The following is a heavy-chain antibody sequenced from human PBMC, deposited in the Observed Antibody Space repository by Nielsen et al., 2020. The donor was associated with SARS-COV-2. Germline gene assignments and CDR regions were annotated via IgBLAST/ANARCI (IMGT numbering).Heavy chain of an antibody. J-gene: IGHJ6*02. CDR1: GFTFSSYA. CDR2: ISSSSSYT. D-gene: IGHD3-3*01. V-gene: IGHV3-21*05. Sequence: GESLKISCAASGFTFSSYAMHWVRQAPGKGLEWVSYISSSSSYTNYADSVKGRFTISRDNAKNSLYLQMNSLRAEDTAVYYCARDTDFWSGYYHFGMDVWGQGTTVTVSS. CDR3: ARDTDFWSGYYHFGMDV.